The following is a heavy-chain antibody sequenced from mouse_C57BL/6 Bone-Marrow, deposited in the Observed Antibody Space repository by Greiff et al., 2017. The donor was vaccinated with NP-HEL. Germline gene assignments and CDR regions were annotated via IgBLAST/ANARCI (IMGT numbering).Heavy chain of an antibody. CDR1: GFTFSSYG. V-gene: IGHV5-6*01. D-gene: IGHD2-4*01. J-gene: IGHJ3*01. Sequence: EVQLVESGGDLVKPGGSLKLSCAASGFTFSSYGMSWVRQTPDKRLEWVATIRSGGSYTYYPDSVKGRFTISRDNAKNTLYLQMSSLKSEDTAMYYCASPYDYDVAWFAYWGQGTLVTVSA. CDR3: ASPYDYDVAWFAY. CDR2: IRSGGSYT.